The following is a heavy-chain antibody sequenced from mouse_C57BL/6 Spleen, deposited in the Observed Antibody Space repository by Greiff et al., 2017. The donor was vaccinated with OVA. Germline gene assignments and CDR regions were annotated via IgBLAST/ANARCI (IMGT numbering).Heavy chain of an antibody. CDR1: GYTFTSYW. Sequence: ASVKMSCKTSGYTFTSYWMHWVKQRPGQGPEWIGAIYPGNSDTSYNQKFKGKAKLTAVTSASTAYMELSSLTNEDSAVYYCTRDYYYGSSYVNYFDYWGQGTTLTVSS. CDR3: TRDYYYGSSYVNYFDY. J-gene: IGHJ2*01. V-gene: IGHV1-5*01. D-gene: IGHD1-1*01. CDR2: IYPGNSDT.